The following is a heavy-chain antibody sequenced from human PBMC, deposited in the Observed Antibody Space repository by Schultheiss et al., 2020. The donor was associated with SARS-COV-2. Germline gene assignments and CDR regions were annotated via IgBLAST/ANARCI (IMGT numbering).Heavy chain of an antibody. Sequence: SETLSLTCAVYGGSFSGYYWGWIRQPPGKGLEWIGEINHSGSTNYNPSLKSRVTISVDTSKNQFSLKLSSVTAADTAVYYCARVRNRYYFDYWGQGTLVTVSS. CDR2: INHSGST. V-gene: IGHV4-34*01. CDR3: ARVRNRYYFDY. J-gene: IGHJ4*02. CDR1: GGSFSGYY.